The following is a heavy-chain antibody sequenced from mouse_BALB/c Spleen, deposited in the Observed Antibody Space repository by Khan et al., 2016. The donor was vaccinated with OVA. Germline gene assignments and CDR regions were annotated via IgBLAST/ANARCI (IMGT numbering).Heavy chain of an antibody. J-gene: IGHJ3*01. CDR1: GYTFTDYV. V-gene: IGHV1-77*01. CDR2: IYPGSDST. CDR3: ARAGWDVFAY. Sequence: QVQLQQSGPELVKPGASVKMSCKASGYTFTDYVMNWVKQRNGQGLEWIGQIYPGSDSTYYNEKFKGKATLTADRSSSTAYMQLSNLTSEDSAVYFCARAGWDVFAYWGQGILVTVSA. D-gene: IGHD4-1*01.